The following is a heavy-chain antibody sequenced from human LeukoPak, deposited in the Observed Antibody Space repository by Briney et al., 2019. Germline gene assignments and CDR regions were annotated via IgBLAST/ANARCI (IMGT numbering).Heavy chain of an antibody. V-gene: IGHV3-30*18. CDR3: AKDGYNLGGFDY. J-gene: IGHJ4*02. D-gene: IGHD5-24*01. CDR2: ISYDGSNK. CDR1: GFTFSSYG. Sequence: GGSLRLSCAASGFTFSSYGMHWVRQAPGKGLEWVAVISYDGSNKYYADSVKGRFTISRGNSKNTLYLQMNSLRAEDTAVYYCAKDGYNLGGFDYWGQGTLVTVSS.